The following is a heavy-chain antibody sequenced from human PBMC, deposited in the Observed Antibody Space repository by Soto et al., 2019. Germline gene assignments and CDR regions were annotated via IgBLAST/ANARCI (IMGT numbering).Heavy chain of an antibody. D-gene: IGHD3-16*01. CDR3: ALKMPGTTFGLAH. CDR2: ISDSGST. V-gene: IGHV4-61*03. J-gene: IGHJ4*02. Sequence: SETLSLTCPVSDCSVSGGGYCWTWIRPPPGKGLECIGYISDSGSTNYNPSLRSRVAISIDTSKKHFALKLSSVNAADTARFYFALKMPGTTFGLAHWGQGTWVTLSS. CDR1: DCSVSGGGYC.